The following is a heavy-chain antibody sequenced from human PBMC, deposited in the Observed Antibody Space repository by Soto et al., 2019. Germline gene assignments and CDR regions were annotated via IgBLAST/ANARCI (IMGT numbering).Heavy chain of an antibody. D-gene: IGHD6-6*01. CDR1: GVSIHNSHSF. CDR2: MYYSGGA. J-gene: IGHJ5*02. V-gene: IGHV4-39*07. CDR3: ARAGHSSSTEGANWFDP. Sequence: SETLSLTCAVSGVSIHNSHSFWGWIRQPPGKGLEFIGSMYYSGGANYNPSLKSRVTISIDTSNNQFSLKLSSVTAADTAVYYCARAGHSSSTEGANWFDPWGQGTLVTVSS.